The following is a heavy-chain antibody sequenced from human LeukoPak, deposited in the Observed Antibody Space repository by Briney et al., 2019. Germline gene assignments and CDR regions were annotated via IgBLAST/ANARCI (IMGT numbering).Heavy chain of an antibody. Sequence: GGSLRLSCAASGFTVSSNYMSWVRQAPGKGLEWISGISGSSDTTYYADAVKGRFTISRDNSKNTLFLQMSSLRVEDTAVYYCVKSGTFFLYYFDSWGQGTQLTVSS. D-gene: IGHD1-26*01. J-gene: IGHJ4*02. CDR3: VKSGTFFLYYFDS. V-gene: IGHV3-23*01. CDR2: ISGSSDTT. CDR1: GFTVSSNY.